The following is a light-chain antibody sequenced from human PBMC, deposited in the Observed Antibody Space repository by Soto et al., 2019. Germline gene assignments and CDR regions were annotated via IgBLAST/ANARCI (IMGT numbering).Light chain of an antibody. J-gene: IGKJ3*01. V-gene: IGKV3-20*01. CDR2: GAS. CDR3: QQYGSTPFT. Sequence: EIVLTQAPDTLSLSPGERDTLSCRASQSVSSYLAWYQQKPGQAPRLLIYGASSRATGIPDRFSGSGSGTDFTLTISRLEPEDFAVYYCQQYGSTPFTFGLGTKVDIK. CDR1: QSVSSY.